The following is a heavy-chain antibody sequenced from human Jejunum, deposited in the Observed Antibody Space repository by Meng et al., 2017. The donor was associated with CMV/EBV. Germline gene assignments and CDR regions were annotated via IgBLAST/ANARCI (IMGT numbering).Heavy chain of an antibody. J-gene: IGHJ4*02. CDR2: ISGTGGGTT. Sequence: SGFTFTTFAMAWVRQAPGKGPGWVSSISGTGGGTTYYAHSVEGRFTITKDSAENTLYLQMNSLRAEDTAIYYCAKSTANTWSTFDSWGQGTLVTVSS. V-gene: IGHV3-23*01. D-gene: IGHD2-8*02. CDR1: GFTFTTFA. CDR3: AKSTANTWSTFDS.